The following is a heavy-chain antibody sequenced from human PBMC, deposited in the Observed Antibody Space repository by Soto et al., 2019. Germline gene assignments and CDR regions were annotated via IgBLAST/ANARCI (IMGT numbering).Heavy chain of an antibody. CDR3: ARGGLLYFDWSSPPGDYYMDV. CDR1: GFTFSSYD. D-gene: IGHD3-9*01. V-gene: IGHV3-13*01. CDR2: IGTAGDT. J-gene: IGHJ6*03. Sequence: EVQLVESGGGLVQPGGSLRLSCAASGFTFSSYDMHWVRQATGKGLEWVSAIGTAGDTYYPGSVKGRFTISRENAKNSLYLQMNSLRAGDTAVYYCARGGLLYFDWSSPPGDYYMDVWGKGTTVTVSS.